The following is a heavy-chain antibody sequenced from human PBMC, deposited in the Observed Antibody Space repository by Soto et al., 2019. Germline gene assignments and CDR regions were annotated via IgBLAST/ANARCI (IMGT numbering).Heavy chain of an antibody. Sequence: QVQLQESGPGLVKPSQTLSLTCTVSGDSISSGGYYWSWIRQHPGKGLEWIGYIYYSGRTYYNPSLKSRITXXVXTXXNQFSLELSSVTAADTAVYYCAREVDGSGSYYVDIWGQGTMVTVSS. CDR3: AREVDGSGSYYVDI. J-gene: IGHJ3*02. D-gene: IGHD3-10*01. CDR2: IYYSGRT. CDR1: GDSISSGGYY. V-gene: IGHV4-31*03.